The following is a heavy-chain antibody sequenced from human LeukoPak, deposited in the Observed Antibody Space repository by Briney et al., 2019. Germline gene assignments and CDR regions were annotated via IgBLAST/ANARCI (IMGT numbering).Heavy chain of an antibody. CDR2: IWYDGSNK. D-gene: IGHD6-19*01. CDR3: AKDYSSGWGTKGFLFDY. CDR1: GFTFSSYG. V-gene: IGHV3-33*06. J-gene: IGHJ4*02. Sequence: PGGSLRLSCAASGFTFSSYGMHWVRQAPGKGLEWAAVIWYDGSNKYYADSVKGRFTISRDNSKNTLYLQMNSLRAEDTAVYYCAKDYSSGWGTKGFLFDYWGQGTLVTVSS.